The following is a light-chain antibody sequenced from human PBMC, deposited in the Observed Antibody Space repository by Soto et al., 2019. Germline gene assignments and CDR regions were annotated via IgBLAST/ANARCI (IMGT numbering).Light chain of an antibody. CDR2: DVS. J-gene: IGLJ1*01. V-gene: IGLV2-11*01. CDR3: CSYSGSFYV. CDR1: SSDVGGYNY. Sequence: QSVLTQPRSVSGSPGQSVTISCPGTSSDVGGYNYVSWYQQHPGKAPKLMIYDVSERPSGVPDRFSGSKSGNTASPTISGLQAEDEADYYCCSYSGSFYVFGTGTKVTVL.